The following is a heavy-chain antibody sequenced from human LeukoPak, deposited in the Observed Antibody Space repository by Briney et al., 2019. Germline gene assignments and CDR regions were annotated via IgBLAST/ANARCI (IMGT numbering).Heavy chain of an antibody. D-gene: IGHD1-26*01. V-gene: IGHV1-18*01. Sequence: ASVKVSCKASGYTFTSYGISWARQAPGQGLEWMGWISAYNGNTNYAQKFQGRVTITADKSTSTAYMELSSLRSEDTAVYYCARDEPSGSYLTYGMDVWGQGTTVTVSS. CDR2: ISAYNGNT. J-gene: IGHJ6*02. CDR3: ARDEPSGSYLTYGMDV. CDR1: GYTFTSYG.